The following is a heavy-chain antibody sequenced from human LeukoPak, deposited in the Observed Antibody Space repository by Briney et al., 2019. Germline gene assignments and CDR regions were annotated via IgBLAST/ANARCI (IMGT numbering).Heavy chain of an antibody. CDR1: GFTFSSYI. CDR2: ISSSSSYI. V-gene: IGHV3-21*01. J-gene: IGHJ4*02. D-gene: IGHD2/OR15-2a*01. CDR3: ARGPRHQEFDY. Sequence: KTGGSLRLSCAASGFTFSSYIINWVRQAPGKGLEWVSSISSSSSYIYYADSVKGRFTISRDNAKNSLYLQMNSLRAEDTAVYYCARGPRHQEFDYWGQGTLVTVSS.